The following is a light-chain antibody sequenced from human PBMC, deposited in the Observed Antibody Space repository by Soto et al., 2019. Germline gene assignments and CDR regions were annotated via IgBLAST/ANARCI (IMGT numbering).Light chain of an antibody. CDR1: ESINNY. V-gene: IGKV1-27*01. CDR2: AAS. CDR3: QKYNSAPLT. J-gene: IGKJ4*01. Sequence: DIQMTQSPSSLSASVRDRVTITCRASESINNYLNWYQQKPGKPPKLLIYAASTLQAGVPSRFSGSGSGTDFTLTISSLQPEDVAAYYCQKYNSAPLTFGGGTKVDIK.